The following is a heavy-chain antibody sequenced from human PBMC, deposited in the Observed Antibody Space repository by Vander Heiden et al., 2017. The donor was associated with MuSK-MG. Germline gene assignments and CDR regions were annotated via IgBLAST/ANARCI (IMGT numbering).Heavy chain of an antibody. CDR2: IYHSGST. D-gene: IGHD2-15*01. J-gene: IGHJ4*02. CDR1: GGHISSSNW. V-gene: IGHV4-4*02. Sequence: VQPQESGPGLVTPSGTLSITSPFSGGHISSSNWLGWVRQPPGKGLEWIGEIYHSGSTNYNPSLKSRVTISVDKSKNQFSLKLSSVTAADTAGYYCARAGGGNEFDYWGQGTMVTVSS. CDR3: ARAGGGNEFDY.